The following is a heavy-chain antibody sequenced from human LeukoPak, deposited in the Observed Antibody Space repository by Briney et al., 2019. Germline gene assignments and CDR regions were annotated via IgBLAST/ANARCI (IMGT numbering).Heavy chain of an antibody. CDR3: ARDQGSYDSSGYPDY. CDR2: ISSSSSTI. Sequence: GGSLRLSCAASGFTFSSYSMNWVRQAPGKGLEWISYISSSSSTIYYADSVKGRFTISRDNAKNSLYLQMNSLRAEDTAVYYCARDQGSYDSSGYPDYWGQGTLVTVSS. J-gene: IGHJ4*02. D-gene: IGHD3-22*01. CDR1: GFTFSSYS. V-gene: IGHV3-48*01.